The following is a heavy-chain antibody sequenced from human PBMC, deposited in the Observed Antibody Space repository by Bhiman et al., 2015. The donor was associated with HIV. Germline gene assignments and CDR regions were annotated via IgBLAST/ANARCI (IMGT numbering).Heavy chain of an antibody. D-gene: IGHD3-22*01. J-gene: IGHJ4*02. CDR1: GFTVNTKY. CDR3: ATLGDYYEYFDH. V-gene: IGHV3-66*01. Sequence: EVQLVQSGGDLVQPGGSLRLACAASGFTVNTKYMSWVRQAPGKGLEWVSVIYTGGSIFYADSVRGRFIISRDNSKNMVYLQMNSLRAEDTAVYYCATLGDYYEYFDHWGQGTLVTVSS. CDR2: IYTGGSI.